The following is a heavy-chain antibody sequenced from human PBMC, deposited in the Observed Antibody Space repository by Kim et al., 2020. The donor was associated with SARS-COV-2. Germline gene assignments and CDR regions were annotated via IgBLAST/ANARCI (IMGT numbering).Heavy chain of an antibody. Sequence: ASVKVSCKASGYSFTGYAIHWVRQAPGQGLEWMGWINGGNGNRRYSQKLEGRVTLTRDTSASTAYMELASLRAEDTAVYFCARVLYTYGAGYDNWGQGTL. CDR2: INGGNGNR. CDR1: GYSFTGYA. CDR3: ARVLYTYGAGYDN. J-gene: IGHJ4*02. V-gene: IGHV1-3*01. D-gene: IGHD2-8*01.